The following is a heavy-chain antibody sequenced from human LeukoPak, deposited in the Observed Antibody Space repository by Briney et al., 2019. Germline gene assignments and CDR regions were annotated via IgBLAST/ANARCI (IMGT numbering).Heavy chain of an antibody. D-gene: IGHD3-22*01. CDR3: AREGPTMIVLADAFDI. J-gene: IGHJ3*02. Sequence: GASVKVSCKASGGTFSSYTISWARQAPGQGLERMGRIIPILGIANYAQKFQGRVTITADKSTSTAYMELSSLRSEDTAVYYCAREGPTMIVLADAFDIWGQGTKVTVSS. V-gene: IGHV1-69*04. CDR2: IIPILGIA. CDR1: GGTFSSYT.